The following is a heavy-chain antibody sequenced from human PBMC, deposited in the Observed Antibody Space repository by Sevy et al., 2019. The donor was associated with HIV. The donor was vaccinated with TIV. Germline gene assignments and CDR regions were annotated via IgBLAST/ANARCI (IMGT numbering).Heavy chain of an antibody. CDR3: ATTKDDYYSSGCPFDY. CDR2: FDPEDGER. D-gene: IGHD3-22*01. V-gene: IGHV1-24*01. J-gene: IGHJ4*02. CDR1: GYTLTGLS. Sequence: ASVKVSCKDSGYTLTGLSMHWVRQAPGKGLEWMGSFDPEDGERIYAQRLEGRVTMTEDTSADTAYMELNSLRSEDTAVYYCATTKDDYYSSGCPFDYWGQGTLVTVSS.